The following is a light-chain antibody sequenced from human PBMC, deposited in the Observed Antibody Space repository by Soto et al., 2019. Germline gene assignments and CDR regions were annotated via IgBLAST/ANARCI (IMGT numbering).Light chain of an antibody. V-gene: IGKV3-20*01. CDR1: QSVSNNY. J-gene: IGKJ1*01. Sequence: EIVLTQSPGTLSLSPGERVTLSCRASQSVSNNYLAWYRLKPGQATRLLIYGASRRATGIPDRFSGSGSGTDFTLTISRLEPEDVAVYYCQQYGSSPRTFGQGTKVEI. CDR2: GAS. CDR3: QQYGSSPRT.